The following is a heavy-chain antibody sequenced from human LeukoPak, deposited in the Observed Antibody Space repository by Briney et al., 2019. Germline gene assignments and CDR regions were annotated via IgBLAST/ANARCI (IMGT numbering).Heavy chain of an antibody. V-gene: IGHV3-74*01. J-gene: IGHJ5*02. CDR2: INTDGTVT. CDR3: ATKQWLAPPPDT. D-gene: IGHD6-19*01. CDR1: GFTFSKYW. Sequence: GESLRLSCAASGFTFSKYWMLWVRQAPGKGLESVSRINTDGTVTTYADSVKGRFTVSRDNADNTMFLQMNSVRDEDTAVYYCATKQWLAPPPDTWGQGTPVTVSS.